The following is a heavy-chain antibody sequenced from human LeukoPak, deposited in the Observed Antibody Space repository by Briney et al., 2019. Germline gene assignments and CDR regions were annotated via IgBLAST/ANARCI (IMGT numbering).Heavy chain of an antibody. V-gene: IGHV3-21*03. CDR2: ISSSSSYI. CDR1: GFTFTSYG. Sequence: PGGSLRLSCAASGFTFTSYGMTWVRQAQGKGLEWVSSISSSSSYIYYADSVKGRFTISRDNSKNTLYPQMNSLKTEDTAVYYCTTALPIYWGQGTLVTVSS. CDR3: TTALPIY. J-gene: IGHJ4*02.